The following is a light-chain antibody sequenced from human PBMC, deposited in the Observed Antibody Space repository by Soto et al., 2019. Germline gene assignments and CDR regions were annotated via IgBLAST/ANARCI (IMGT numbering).Light chain of an antibody. V-gene: IGKV3-20*01. CDR1: QSVSSGY. J-gene: IGKJ3*01. Sequence: EIVLTQSPGTLSLSPGERATRSCRASQSVSSGYLAWYQQKPGQAPRLLIYGASSRATGIPDRFSGSGSGTDFTLTISRLEPEDFAVYYCQQYGSSPLLTFGPGTKVDIK. CDR3: QQYGSSPLLT. CDR2: GAS.